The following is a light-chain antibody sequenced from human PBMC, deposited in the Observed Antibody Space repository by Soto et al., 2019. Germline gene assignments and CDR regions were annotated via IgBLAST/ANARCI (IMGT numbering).Light chain of an antibody. Sequence: ALTQPASVSGSPGQSITISCTGANSDVGGFDHVSWYQQHPGKVPRLLIYDVSSRPSGVSDRFSGSKSGNTASLTISGLQAEDEADYYCNSFTTTNTYGFGTGTKVTVL. V-gene: IGLV2-14*03. CDR2: DVS. CDR1: NSDVGGFDH. CDR3: NSFTTTNTYG. J-gene: IGLJ1*01.